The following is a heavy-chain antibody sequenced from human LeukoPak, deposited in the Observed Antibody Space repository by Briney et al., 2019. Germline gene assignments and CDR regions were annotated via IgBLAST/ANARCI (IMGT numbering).Heavy chain of an antibody. CDR2: GDYSGGT. Sequence: SETLSLTCTVSGDSFTSVTDYWAWIRQPPGKGLEWIASGDYSGGTYYNPSLESRVAISADMSKNQISLKLTSVTGADTAVYYCAREEIRSWFDPWGQGTLVTVSS. CDR3: AREEIRSWFDP. CDR1: GDSFTSVTDY. V-gene: IGHV4-39*07. D-gene: IGHD5-24*01. J-gene: IGHJ5*02.